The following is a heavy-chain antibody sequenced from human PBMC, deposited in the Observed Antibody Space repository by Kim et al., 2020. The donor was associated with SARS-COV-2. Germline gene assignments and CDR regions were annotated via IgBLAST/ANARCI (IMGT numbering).Heavy chain of an antibody. J-gene: IGHJ5*02. CDR3: AILYSARTNWFDP. V-gene: IGHV4-39*01. CDR2: IYYSGST. Sequence: SETLSLTCTVSGGSISSSSYYWGWIRQPPGKGLEWIGSIYYSGSTYYNPSLKSRVTISVDTSKNQFSLKLSSVTAADTAVYYCAILYSARTNWFDPWGQGTLVTVSS. CDR1: GGSISSSSYY. D-gene: IGHD6-13*01.